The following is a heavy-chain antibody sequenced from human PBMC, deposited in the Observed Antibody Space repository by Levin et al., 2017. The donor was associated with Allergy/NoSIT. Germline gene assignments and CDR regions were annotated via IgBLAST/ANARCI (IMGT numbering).Heavy chain of an antibody. CDR3: AKGMYSGSSLNYYYGMDV. D-gene: IGHD1-26*01. CDR2: MSGSGGST. CDR1: GFTFSSYA. J-gene: IGHJ6*02. Sequence: PGGSLRLSCAASGFTFSSYAMSWVRQAPGKGLEWVSAMSGSGGSTNYADSVKGRFTISRDNSKNTLYMQMNSLRAEDTAVYYCAKGMYSGSSLNYYYGMDVWGQGTTVTVAS. V-gene: IGHV3-23*01.